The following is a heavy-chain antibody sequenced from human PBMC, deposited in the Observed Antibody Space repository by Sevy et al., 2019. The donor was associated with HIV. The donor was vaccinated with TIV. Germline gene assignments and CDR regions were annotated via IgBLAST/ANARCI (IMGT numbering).Heavy chain of an antibody. V-gene: IGHV1-2*02. Sequence: ASVKVSCKASGYTFTGYYMYGVRQAPGQGLEWMGWINPNSGGTNYAQKFQGRVTMTRDTSISTAYMELSRLRSDDTAVYYCARITVGYCSGGSCYSDNFDYWGQGTLVTVSS. CDR2: INPNSGGT. CDR3: ARITVGYCSGGSCYSDNFDY. D-gene: IGHD2-15*01. CDR1: GYTFTGYY. J-gene: IGHJ4*02.